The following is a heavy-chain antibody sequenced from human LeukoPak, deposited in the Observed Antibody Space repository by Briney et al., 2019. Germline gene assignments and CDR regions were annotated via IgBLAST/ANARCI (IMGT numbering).Heavy chain of an antibody. CDR3: ARDLPAVAGRGSFDI. J-gene: IGHJ3*02. CDR1: GFTVTSNY. Sequence: GGSLRLSCVASGFTVTSNYMSWVRQAPGKGLEWVSVIYSGGTTYHTDSVKGRFTISRDDSKNTWYLQMNGLRVEDTAVYYCARDLPAVAGRGSFDIWGQGTMVTVSS. V-gene: IGHV3-66*01. D-gene: IGHD6-19*01. CDR2: IYSGGTT.